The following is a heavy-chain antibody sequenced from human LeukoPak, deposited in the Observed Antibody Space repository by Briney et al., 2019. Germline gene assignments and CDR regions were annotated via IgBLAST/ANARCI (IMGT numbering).Heavy chain of an antibody. D-gene: IGHD1-14*01. CDR1: GYIFTNYW. CDR3: VRHNTGADY. J-gene: IGHJ4*02. CDR2: IYSGDSDV. Sequence: GESLKISCKGSGYIFTNYWIGWVRQMPGEGLEWMGIIYSGDSDVRYSPSFQGQVTISVDRSISTTYLQWSSLKASDSAMYYCVRHNTGADYWGQGTLVTVSS. V-gene: IGHV5-51*01.